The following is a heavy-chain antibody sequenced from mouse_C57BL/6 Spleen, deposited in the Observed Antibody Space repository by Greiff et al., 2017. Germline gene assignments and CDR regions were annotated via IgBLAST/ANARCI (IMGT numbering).Heavy chain of an antibody. CDR2: IDPSDSYT. CDR3: ARSGDGLRRGFAY. CDR1: GYTFTSYW. D-gene: IGHD2-4*01. J-gene: IGHJ3*01. V-gene: IGHV1-69*01. Sequence: VQLQQPGAELVMPGASVKLSCKASGYTFTSYWMHWVKQRPGQGLEWIGEIDPSDSYTNYNQKFKGKSTLTVDKSSSTAYMQLSSLTSEDSAVYYCARSGDGLRRGFAYWGQGTLVTVSA.